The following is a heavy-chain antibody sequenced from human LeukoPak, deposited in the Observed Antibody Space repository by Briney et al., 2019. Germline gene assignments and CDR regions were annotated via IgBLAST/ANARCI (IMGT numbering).Heavy chain of an antibody. D-gene: IGHD5-12*01. Sequence: SQTLSLTCAISGDSVSSNSAAWNWIRQSPSRGLGWLGRTYYRSKWYNDYAVSVKSRITINPDTSKNQFSLQLNSVTPEDTAVYYCASNSRGYSGYDLYYFDYWGQGTLVTVSS. CDR1: GDSVSSNSAA. J-gene: IGHJ4*02. V-gene: IGHV6-1*01. CDR2: TYYRSKWYN. CDR3: ASNSRGYSGYDLYYFDY.